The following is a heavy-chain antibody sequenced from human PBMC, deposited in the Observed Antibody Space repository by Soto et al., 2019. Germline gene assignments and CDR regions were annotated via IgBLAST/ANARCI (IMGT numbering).Heavy chain of an antibody. CDR1: GFIFSSSW. J-gene: IGHJ6*01. D-gene: IGHD2-2*02. CDR3: ARESLLKSIPIYRYFYYAMDV. CDR2: IKPDGSEV. Sequence: EVQLVESGGGLVLPGGSPRLSCAASGFIFSSSWMTWVRHAPGKGLEWVANIKPDGSEVYYADSMKGRFTISRDNARNSLYLQMSSLRAEDTAVYYCARESLLKSIPIYRYFYYAMDVWGQGTTVIVSS. V-gene: IGHV3-7*03.